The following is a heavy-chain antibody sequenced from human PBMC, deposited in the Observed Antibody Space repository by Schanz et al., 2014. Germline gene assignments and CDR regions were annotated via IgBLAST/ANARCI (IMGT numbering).Heavy chain of an antibody. CDR2: ISGRGDST. J-gene: IGHJ4*02. V-gene: IGHV3-23*04. D-gene: IGHD3-16*01. CDR3: AKHRHYAHNNGYPGIDY. CDR1: GFSFSTYA. Sequence: EVQLVESGGGLAQPGGSLRLSCAASGFSFSTYAMNWVRQAPGRGLEWVSLISGRGDSTHYADSVKGRFTISRENSRKMLNMQLNSLRAEDPTVYYCAKHRHYAHNNGYPGIDYGGQGTLVTVS.